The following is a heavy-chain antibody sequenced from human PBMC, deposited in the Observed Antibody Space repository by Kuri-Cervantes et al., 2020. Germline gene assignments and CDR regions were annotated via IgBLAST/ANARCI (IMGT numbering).Heavy chain of an antibody. V-gene: IGHV4-30-4*01. CDR2: IYYSGST. D-gene: IGHD3-22*01. CDR1: GGSTSSGDYY. Sequence: SETLSLTCTVSGGSTSSGDYYWSWIRQPPGKGLEWIGYIYYSGSTYYNPSLKSRVTILVDTSKNQFSLKLSSVTAADTAVYYCARDLGGSRYYYDSPVGHPWGQGTLVTVSS. J-gene: IGHJ5*02. CDR3: ARDLGGSRYYYDSPVGHP.